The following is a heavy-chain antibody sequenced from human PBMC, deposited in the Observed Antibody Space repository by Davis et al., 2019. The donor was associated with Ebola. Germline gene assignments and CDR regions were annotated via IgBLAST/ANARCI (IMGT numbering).Heavy chain of an antibody. Sequence: SETLSLTCAVSGGSITSSNWWSWVRQHPGKGLEWIGEIYHSGSTNYNPSLKSRVTISVDKSKNQFSLKLSSVTAADTAVYYCARTYYDILTGYYKGTYWGQGTLVTVSS. CDR3: ARTYYDILTGYYKGTY. CDR2: IYHSGST. V-gene: IGHV4-4*02. J-gene: IGHJ4*02. CDR1: GGSITSSNW. D-gene: IGHD3-9*01.